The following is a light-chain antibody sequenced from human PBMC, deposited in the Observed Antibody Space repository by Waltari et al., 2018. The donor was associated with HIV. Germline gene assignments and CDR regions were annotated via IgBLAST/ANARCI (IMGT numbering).Light chain of an antibody. CDR2: DVS. Sequence: QSALTQPASVSGSPGQSITIPCTGTSSDVGGYNYVSWYQQHPGKAPKHMIYDVSNRPSGVSNRFSGSKSGNTASLTISGLQAEDEADYYCSSYTSSSTFYVVFGGGTKLTVL. J-gene: IGLJ2*01. V-gene: IGLV2-14*01. CDR1: SSDVGGYNY. CDR3: SSYTSSSTFYVV.